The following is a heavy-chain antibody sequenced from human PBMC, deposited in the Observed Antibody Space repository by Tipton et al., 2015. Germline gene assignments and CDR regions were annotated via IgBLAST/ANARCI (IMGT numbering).Heavy chain of an antibody. V-gene: IGHV4-59*01. CDR1: GGSMSGYY. Sequence: TLSLTCTVSGGSMSGYYWNWIRQSPGKGLEWIGYIRNSRYTFYNPSLESRVTISVHTSKNQFSLKLISVAAADTAVYYCAKHRREYRDGSGYLEGDAFDIWGQGTVVTVSS. CDR2: IRNSRYT. CDR3: AKHRREYRDGSGYLEGDAFDI. D-gene: IGHD5-12*01. J-gene: IGHJ3*02.